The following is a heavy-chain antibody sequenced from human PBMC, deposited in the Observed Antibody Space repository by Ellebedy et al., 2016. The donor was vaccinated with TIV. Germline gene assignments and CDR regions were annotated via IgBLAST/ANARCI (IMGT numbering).Heavy chain of an antibody. Sequence: GESLKISXAASGFTVSSNYMSWVRQAPGKGLEWVSVIYSGGSTYYADSVKGRFTISRDNSKNTLYLQMNSLRAEDTAVYYCARVTWGYYFDYWGQGTLVTVSS. D-gene: IGHD3-16*01. V-gene: IGHV3-53*01. J-gene: IGHJ4*02. CDR1: GFTVSSNY. CDR2: IYSGGST. CDR3: ARVTWGYYFDY.